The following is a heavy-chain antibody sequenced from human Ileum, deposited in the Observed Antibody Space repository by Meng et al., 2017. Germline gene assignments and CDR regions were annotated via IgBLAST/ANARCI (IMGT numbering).Heavy chain of an antibody. CDR3: VGMTVG. J-gene: IGHJ4*02. V-gene: IGHV3-74*03. CDR1: GFTFSSHW. Sequence: VRLVESGGGLVGPGGSLRLSCAASGFTFSSHWMNWVRQAPGKGLVWVSRINTDGSTTTYADSVKGRFTISRDNAKNTVFLQMNSLRAEDTAVYYCVGMTVGWGQGTLVTVSS. CDR2: INTDGSTT. D-gene: IGHD3-22*01.